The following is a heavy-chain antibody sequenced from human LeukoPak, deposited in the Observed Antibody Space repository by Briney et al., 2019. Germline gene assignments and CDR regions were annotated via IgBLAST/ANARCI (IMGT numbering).Heavy chain of an antibody. J-gene: IGHJ4*02. CDR3: ARASSSSSPHDY. D-gene: IGHD6-6*01. Sequence: ASVKVSCKASGYTFTSNYMHWVRQAPGQGPEWMGVISPSGGSTTYAQKFQGRVTLTRDMSTSTAYMELSRLRSDDTAVYYCARASSSSSPHDYWGQGTLVTVSS. CDR1: GYTFTSNY. CDR2: ISPSGGST. V-gene: IGHV1-46*01.